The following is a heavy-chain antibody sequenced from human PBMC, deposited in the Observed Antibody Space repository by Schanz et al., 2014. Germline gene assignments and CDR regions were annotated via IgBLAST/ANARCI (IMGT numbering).Heavy chain of an antibody. CDR2: IKQDGSER. D-gene: IGHD2-2*01. V-gene: IGHV3-7*01. Sequence: EVRLLESGGGLVQPGGSLRLSCVGSGFTFGSYAMNWVRQAPGKGLEWVANIKQDGSERYYVDSVKGRFTISRDNAKNSLYLQMNSLRAEDTAVYYCERFQSPHQPFDYWGQGTLVTVSS. J-gene: IGHJ4*02. CDR1: GFTFGSYA. CDR3: ERFQSPHQPFDY.